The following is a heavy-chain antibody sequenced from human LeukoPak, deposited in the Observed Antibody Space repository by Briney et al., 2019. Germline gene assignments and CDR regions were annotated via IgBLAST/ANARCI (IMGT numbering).Heavy chain of an antibody. J-gene: IGHJ4*02. CDR1: GYTFTSYY. CDR3: ARDLKGVAGIEGY. V-gene: IGHV1-46*01. CDR2: INPSGGST. Sequence: GAPVKVSCKASGYTFTSYYMHWVRQAPGQGLEWMGIINPSGGSTSYAQKFQGRVTVTRDTSTSTVYMELSSLRSEDTAVYYCARDLKGVAGIEGYWGQGTMLTVSS. D-gene: IGHD6-19*01.